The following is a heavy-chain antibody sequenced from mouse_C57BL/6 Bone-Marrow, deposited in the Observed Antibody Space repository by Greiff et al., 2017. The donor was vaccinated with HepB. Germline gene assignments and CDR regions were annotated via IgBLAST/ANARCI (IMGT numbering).Heavy chain of an antibody. V-gene: IGHV1-54*01. D-gene: IGHD1-1*02. CDR1: GYAFTNYL. CDR3: ARSYGGFAY. CDR2: INPGSGGT. J-gene: IGHJ3*01. Sequence: QVQLQQSGAELVRPGTSVKVSCKASGYAFTNYLIEWVKQRPGQGLEWIGVINPGSGGTNYNEKFKGKGTLTADKSSSTAYMQLSSLTSEDSAVYFCARSYGGFAYWGQGTLVTVSA.